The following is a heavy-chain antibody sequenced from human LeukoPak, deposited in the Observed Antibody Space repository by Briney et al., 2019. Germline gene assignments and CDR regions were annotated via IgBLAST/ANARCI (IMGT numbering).Heavy chain of an antibody. CDR3: GKTDIYFNPIDY. Sequence: PSETLSLTCAVSGVSISSSEWWIWVRQPPGQGLEWIGEIHRDGRTRYNPSLESRVTMSIDYSKNQFSLKVSSVTAADTAIYYCGKTDIYFNPIDYWGPGSLVTVSS. V-gene: IGHV4-4*02. J-gene: IGHJ4*02. CDR1: GVSISSSEW. CDR2: IHRDGRT. D-gene: IGHD3-9*01.